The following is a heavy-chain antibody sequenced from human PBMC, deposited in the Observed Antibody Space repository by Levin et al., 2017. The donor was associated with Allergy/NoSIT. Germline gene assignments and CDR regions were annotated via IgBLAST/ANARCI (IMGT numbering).Heavy chain of an antibody. Sequence: SVKVSCKASGGTFSSYTISWVRQAPGQGLEWMGRIIPILGIANYAQKFQGRVTITADKSTSTAYMELSSLRSEDTAVYYCARGGIVVVPAGGWFDPWGQGTLVTVSS. D-gene: IGHD2-2*01. CDR1: GGTFSSYT. CDR2: IIPILGIA. J-gene: IGHJ5*02. V-gene: IGHV1-69*02. CDR3: ARGGIVVVPAGGWFDP.